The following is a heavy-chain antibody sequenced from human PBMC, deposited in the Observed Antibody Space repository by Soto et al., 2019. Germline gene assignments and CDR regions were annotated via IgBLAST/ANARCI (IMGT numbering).Heavy chain of an antibody. CDR2: ISGSGGST. CDR1: GFTFSSYA. CDR3: AEALCGGDCYSGAGY. D-gene: IGHD2-21*02. J-gene: IGHJ4*02. V-gene: IGHV3-23*01. Sequence: GGSLRLSCAASGFTFSSYAMSWVRQAPGKGQEWVSAISGSGGSTYYADSVKGWFTISRDNSKNTLYLQMNSLRAEDTAVYYGAEALCGGDCYSGAGYWGKGTLVTVSS.